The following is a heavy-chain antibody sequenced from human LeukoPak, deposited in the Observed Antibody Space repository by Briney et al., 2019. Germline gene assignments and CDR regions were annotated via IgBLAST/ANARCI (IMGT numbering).Heavy chain of an antibody. Sequence: GGSLRLSCAASGFTFSSYSMNWVRQAPGKGLQWVSSISSSSLYIYYADSVKGRFTISRDNAKNSLYLQMNSLRAEDTAVYYCASGAVGATTYFDYWGQGTLVTVSS. D-gene: IGHD1-26*01. J-gene: IGHJ4*02. CDR2: ISSSSLYI. CDR3: ASGAVGATTYFDY. CDR1: GFTFSSYS. V-gene: IGHV3-21*04.